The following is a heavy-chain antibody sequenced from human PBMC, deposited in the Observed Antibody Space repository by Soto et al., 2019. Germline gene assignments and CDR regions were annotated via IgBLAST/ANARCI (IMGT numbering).Heavy chain of an antibody. CDR1: GYSCTGYY. D-gene: IGHD6-13*01. CDR2: INPNSGGT. V-gene: IGHV1-2*04. CDR3: ARGEQQLSGARGHFYYYLLDV. J-gene: IGHJ6*03. Sequence: ASVKGSCKASGYSCTGYYMHWVRRAPGQGLEWMGWINPNSGGTNYAQKFQGWVTMTRDTSISTAYMELSRLRSDDTAVYYCARGEQQLSGARGHFYYYLLDVYGRGTTITVSS.